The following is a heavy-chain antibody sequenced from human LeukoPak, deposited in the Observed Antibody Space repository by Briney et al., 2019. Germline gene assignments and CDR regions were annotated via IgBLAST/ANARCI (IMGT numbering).Heavy chain of an antibody. CDR2: IKSKTDGGTT. V-gene: IGHV3-15*07. J-gene: IGHJ4*02. CDR1: VFTFCNAW. Sequence: GGSLRLSCAASVFTFCNAWMNWVRHAPWKGREWVGRIKSKTDGGTTDYAAPVKGRFTISRDDSKNTLYLQMNSLKTEDTAVYYCTTSPGDYVWGSYRFDYWGQGTLVTVSS. CDR3: TTSPGDYVWGSYRFDY. D-gene: IGHD3-16*02.